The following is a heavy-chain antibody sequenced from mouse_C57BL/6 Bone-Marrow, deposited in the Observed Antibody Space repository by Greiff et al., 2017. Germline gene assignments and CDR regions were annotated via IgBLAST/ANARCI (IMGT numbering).Heavy chain of an antibody. J-gene: IGHJ3*01. CDR1: GFTFSSFA. CDR2: ISDGGSFP. V-gene: IGHV5-4*01. Sequence: VQGVESGGGLVKPGVSLKLSCAASGFTFSSFAMSWVRQTPDKRLEWVATISDGGSFPYYPDNVKGRFSNSRDNVKNDLYLQMSHLKSEDTAMYYCARDYRLVYDDVAWCAYWGQGTLVTVSA. CDR3: ARDYRLVYDDVAWCAY. D-gene: IGHD2-12*01.